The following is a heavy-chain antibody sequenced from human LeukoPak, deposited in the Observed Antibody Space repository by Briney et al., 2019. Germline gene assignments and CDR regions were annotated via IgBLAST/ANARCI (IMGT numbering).Heavy chain of an antibody. V-gene: IGHV3-23*01. CDR3: AKGRDYYDSR. D-gene: IGHD3-22*01. Sequence: PGGTLRLSCAASGFTFSSYGMSWVRQAPGKGLEWVSAISGSGGGTYYADSVKGRFTISRDNSKNTLYLQMNSLRAEDTAVYYCAKGRDYYDSRWGQGTLVTVSS. J-gene: IGHJ4*02. CDR2: ISGSGGGT. CDR1: GFTFSSYG.